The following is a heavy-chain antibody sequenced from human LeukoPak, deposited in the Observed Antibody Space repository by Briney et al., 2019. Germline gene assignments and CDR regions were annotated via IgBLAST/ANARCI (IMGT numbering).Heavy chain of an antibody. CDR2: ISSSSSYT. D-gene: IGHD3-22*01. Sequence: GGSLRLSCAASGFTFSDYYMSWIRQAPGKGLEWVSYISSSSSYTNYADSVKGRFTISRDNAKNTLYLQMNSLRAEDTAVYYCARGGPYYYDNSGSYYFDYWGQGALVTVSS. CDR1: GFTFSDYY. V-gene: IGHV3-11*06. J-gene: IGHJ4*02. CDR3: ARGGPYYYDNSGSYYFDY.